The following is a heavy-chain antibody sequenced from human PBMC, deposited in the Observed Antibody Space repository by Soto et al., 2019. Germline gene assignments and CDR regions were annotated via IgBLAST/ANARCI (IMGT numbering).Heavy chain of an antibody. CDR1: GYTFTSYG. D-gene: IGHD3-9*01. CDR2: ISAYNGNT. Sequence: ASVKVSCKASGYTFTSYGISWVRQAPGQGLEWMGWISAYNGNTNYAQKLQGRVTMTTDTSTSTAYMELRSLRSDDTAVYYCARLFTPNRYFDWSNWFDPWGQGTLVTVSS. J-gene: IGHJ5*02. CDR3: ARLFTPNRYFDWSNWFDP. V-gene: IGHV1-18*01.